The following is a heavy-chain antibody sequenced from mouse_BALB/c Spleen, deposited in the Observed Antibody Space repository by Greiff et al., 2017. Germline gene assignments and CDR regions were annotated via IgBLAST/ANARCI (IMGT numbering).Heavy chain of an antibody. D-gene: IGHD2-4*01. CDR3: ARHEELYDYDGYYFDY. CDR1: GFTFSSYG. V-gene: IGHV5-6*02. Sequence: KLVESGGDLVKPGGSLKLSCAASGFTFSSYGMSWVRQTPDKRLEWVATISSGGSYTYYPDSVKGRFTISRDNAKNTLYLQMSSLKSEDTAMYYCARHEELYDYDGYYFDYWGQGTTLTVSS. J-gene: IGHJ2*01. CDR2: ISSGGSYT.